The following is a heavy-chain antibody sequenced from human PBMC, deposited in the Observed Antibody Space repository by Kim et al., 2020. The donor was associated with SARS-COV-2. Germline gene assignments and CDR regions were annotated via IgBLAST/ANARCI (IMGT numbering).Heavy chain of an antibody. Sequence: SPKSQSRVTLTRDTSAGTAYMELSSLRSEDTAVYYCARDQPGGVLWFDPWGQGTLVTVSS. CDR3: ARDQPGGVLWFDP. J-gene: IGHJ5*02. D-gene: IGHD2-8*01. V-gene: IGHV1-3*01.